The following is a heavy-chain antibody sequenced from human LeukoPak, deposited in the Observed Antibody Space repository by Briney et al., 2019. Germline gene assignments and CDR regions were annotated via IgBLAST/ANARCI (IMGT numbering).Heavy chain of an antibody. CDR1: GGSITSSGYY. D-gene: IGHD6-19*01. CDR3: ARQAGQRWLVGFGGDYYFMDV. CDR2: IYYSGNI. V-gene: IGHV4-39*01. Sequence: KASETLSLTCSVWGGSITSSGYYWGSIRQTPGKGLEWIGSIYYSGNIFRNPSLKSRDTLSRDTSTHQLSLKLSAVTAADTAVYCCARQAGQRWLVGFGGDYYFMDVWGKGTTVTVSS. J-gene: IGHJ6*03.